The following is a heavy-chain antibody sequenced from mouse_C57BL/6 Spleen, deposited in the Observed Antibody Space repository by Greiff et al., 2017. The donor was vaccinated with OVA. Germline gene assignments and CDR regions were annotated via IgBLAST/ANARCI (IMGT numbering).Heavy chain of an antibody. Sequence: VQLQQSGAELVRPGASVTLSCKASGYTFTDYEMHWVKQTPVHGLEWIGAIDPETGGTAYNQKFKGKAILTANKSSSTAYMELRSLTSEDSAVYYCTRNYDYDDAVFDYWGQGTTLTVSS. J-gene: IGHJ2*01. CDR1: GYTFTDYE. CDR2: IDPETGGT. CDR3: TRNYDYDDAVFDY. D-gene: IGHD2-4*01. V-gene: IGHV1-15*01.